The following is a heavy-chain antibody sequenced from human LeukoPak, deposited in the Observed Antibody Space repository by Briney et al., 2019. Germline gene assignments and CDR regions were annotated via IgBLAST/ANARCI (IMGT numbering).Heavy chain of an antibody. Sequence: PSETLSLTCTVSGGSISSSSYYWGWTRQPPGKGLEWIGSIYYSGSTYYNPSLKSRVTISVDTSKNQFSLKLSSVTAADTAVYYCARHEVGIAVALPEIWYFDYWGQGTLVTVSS. J-gene: IGHJ4*02. V-gene: IGHV4-39*01. D-gene: IGHD6-19*01. CDR3: ARHEVGIAVALPEIWYFDY. CDR1: GGSISSSSYY. CDR2: IYYSGST.